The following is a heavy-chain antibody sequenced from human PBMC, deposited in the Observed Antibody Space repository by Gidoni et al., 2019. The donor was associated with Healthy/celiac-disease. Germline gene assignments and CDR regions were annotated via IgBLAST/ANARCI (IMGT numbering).Heavy chain of an antibody. D-gene: IGHD3-22*01. J-gene: IGHJ4*02. V-gene: IGHV3-23*01. CDR1: GFTFSSYA. CDR2: ISGSGGST. CDR3: AKGHPSRTITMIVVADIGG. Sequence: EVQLLESGGGLVQPGGSLRLSCAASGFTFSSYAMSWVRQAPGKGLEWVSAISGSGGSTYYADSVKGRFTISRDNSKNTLYLQMNSLRAEDTAVYYCAKGHPSRTITMIVVADIGGWGQGTLVTVSS.